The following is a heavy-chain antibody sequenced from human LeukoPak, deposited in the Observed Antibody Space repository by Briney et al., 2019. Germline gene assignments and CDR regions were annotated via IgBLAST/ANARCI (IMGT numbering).Heavy chain of an antibody. Sequence: SGTLSLTCTVSGGSISSTNNYWAWIRQPPGKGLEWIGSISYSGSTSYNLSLKRRVTMSIDTSKNHFSLRLSSMTAADTATYYCARSPSGSYPDWGQGTLVTVSS. CDR1: GGSISSTNNY. V-gene: IGHV4-39*07. CDR2: ISYSGST. J-gene: IGHJ4*02. CDR3: ARSPSGSYPD. D-gene: IGHD1-26*01.